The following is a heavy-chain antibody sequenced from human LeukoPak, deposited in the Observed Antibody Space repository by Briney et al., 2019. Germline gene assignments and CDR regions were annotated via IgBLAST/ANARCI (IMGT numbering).Heavy chain of an antibody. CDR2: ISYDGSNK. Sequence: GRSLRLSCAASGFTFSSHGMHWVRQAPGKGLEWVAVISYDGSNKYYADSVKGRFTISRDNSKNTLYLQMNSLRAEDTAVYYCAQSPRNYYYYGMDVWGQGTTVTVSS. V-gene: IGHV3-30*03. CDR1: GFTFSSHG. CDR3: AQSPRNYYYYGMDV. J-gene: IGHJ6*02.